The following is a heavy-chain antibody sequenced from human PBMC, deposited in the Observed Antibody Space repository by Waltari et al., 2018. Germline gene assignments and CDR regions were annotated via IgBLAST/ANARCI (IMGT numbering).Heavy chain of an antibody. CDR2: IIPILGIT. J-gene: IGHJ4*02. CDR3: ARSPKIAVAATGAFDY. Sequence: QVQLVQSGAEVQKPGSSVKVSCKASGDTFTTYSISWVRQAPGQGLEWMGGIIPILGITHHAEKFQGRVTITADKSTSTAYLELSTLRSDDTAVYYCARSPKIAVAATGAFDYWGQGTLVTASA. V-gene: IGHV1-69*10. D-gene: IGHD6-19*01. CDR1: GDTFTTYS.